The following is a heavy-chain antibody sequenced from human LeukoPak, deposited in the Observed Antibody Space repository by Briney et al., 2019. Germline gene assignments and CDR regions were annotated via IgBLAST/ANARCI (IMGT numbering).Heavy chain of an antibody. V-gene: IGHV4-59*08. CDR1: GGSISSYY. D-gene: IGHD3-16*01. J-gene: IGHJ5*02. CDR3: ARLPMITFGGKAWFDP. Sequence: PSETLSLTCTVSGGSISSYYWSWIRQPPGKGLEWIVYIYYSGSTNYNPSLKSRVTISVDTSKNQFSLKLSSVTAADTAAYYCARLPMITFGGKAWFDPWGQGTLVTVSS. CDR2: IYYSGST.